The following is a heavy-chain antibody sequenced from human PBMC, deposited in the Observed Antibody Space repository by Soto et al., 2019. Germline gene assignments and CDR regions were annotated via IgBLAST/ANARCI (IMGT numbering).Heavy chain of an antibody. V-gene: IGHV3-15*01. CDR3: TTDLYCSSTSCYAEMFDY. CDR1: GFTFXNAR. J-gene: IGHJ4*02. CDR2: IKSKTDGGTT. Sequence: GGSLRLSCSASGFTFXNARMSWVRQAPGKGLEWVGRIKSKTDGGTTDYAAPVKGRFTISRDDSKNTLYLQMNSLKTEDTAVYYCTTDLYCSSTSCYAEMFDYWGQGTLVTVSS. D-gene: IGHD2-2*01.